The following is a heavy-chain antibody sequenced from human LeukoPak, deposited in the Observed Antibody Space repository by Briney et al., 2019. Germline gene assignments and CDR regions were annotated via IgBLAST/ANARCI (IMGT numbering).Heavy chain of an antibody. Sequence: SETLSLTCTVSGDSISSYYWSWIRQPAGKGLEWIGRMYISGSTDYGPSLKSRVTLSLDTSKNQFSLSLTSVTAADTAVYYCARDLPGWDPIIVPPVNPRYYYMDVWGKGTTVTVSS. V-gene: IGHV4-4*07. CDR1: GDSISSYY. CDR3: ARDLPGWDPIIVPPVNPRYYYMDV. CDR2: MYISGST. D-gene: IGHD3-22*01. J-gene: IGHJ6*03.